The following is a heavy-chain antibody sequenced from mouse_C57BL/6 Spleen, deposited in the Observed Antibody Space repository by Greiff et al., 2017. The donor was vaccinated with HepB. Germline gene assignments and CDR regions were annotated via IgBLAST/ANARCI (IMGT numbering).Heavy chain of an antibody. Sequence: VQLQQPGAELVRPGSSVKLSCKASGYTFTSYWMHWVKQRPIQGLEWIGNIDPSDSETHYNQKFKDKATLTVDKSSSTAYMQLSSLTSEDSAVYYCARGDYGSSRYFDVWGTGTTVTVSS. CDR2: IDPSDSET. V-gene: IGHV1-52*01. CDR3: ARGDYGSSRYFDV. CDR1: GYTFTSYW. J-gene: IGHJ1*03. D-gene: IGHD1-1*01.